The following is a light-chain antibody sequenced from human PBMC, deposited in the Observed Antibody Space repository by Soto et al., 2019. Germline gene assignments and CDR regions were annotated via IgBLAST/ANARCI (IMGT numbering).Light chain of an antibody. V-gene: IGKV3-15*01. CDR3: HQYNNWPPYT. J-gene: IGKJ2*01. CDR1: QSVSSN. CDR2: DAS. Sequence: EIVMTQSPATLSVSPGERATLSCRASQSVSSNLAWYQQKPGQAPRLLIYDASTRATGIPARFSGSGSGTEFTLPIISRQSEDFAVYYCHQYNNWPPYTFGQGTKLESK.